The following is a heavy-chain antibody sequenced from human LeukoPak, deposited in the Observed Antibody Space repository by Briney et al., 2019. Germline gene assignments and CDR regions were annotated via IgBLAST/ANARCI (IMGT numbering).Heavy chain of an antibody. CDR3: ARVEYYYDSSGYYDY. D-gene: IGHD3-22*01. CDR2: ISSSSSYI. Sequence: GGSLILSCAASGFTFSSYSMNWVRQAPGKGLEWVSSISSSSSYIYYADSVKGRFTISRDNAKNSLYLQMNSLRAEDTAVYYCARVEYYYDSSGYYDYWGQGTLVTVSS. CDR1: GFTFSSYS. J-gene: IGHJ4*02. V-gene: IGHV3-21*01.